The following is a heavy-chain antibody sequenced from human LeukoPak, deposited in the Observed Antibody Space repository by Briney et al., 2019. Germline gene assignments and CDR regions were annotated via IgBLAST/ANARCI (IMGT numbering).Heavy chain of an antibody. CDR2: ISYDGNNK. CDR3: ARGPRFAIRLIVVVTKGHFDY. D-gene: IGHD3-22*01. CDR1: GFTFSSYA. Sequence: GGSLRLSCAASGFTFSSYAMHWVRQAPGRGLEWVAAISYDGNNKYYADSVKGRFTISRDNSKNTLYLQMNSLRAEDTAVYYCARGPRFAIRLIVVVTKGHFDYWGQGTLVTVSS. V-gene: IGHV3-30*04. J-gene: IGHJ4*02.